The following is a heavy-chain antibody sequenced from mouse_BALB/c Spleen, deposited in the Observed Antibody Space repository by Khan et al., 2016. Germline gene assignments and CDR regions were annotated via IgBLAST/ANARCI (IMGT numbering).Heavy chain of an antibody. J-gene: IGHJ2*01. CDR1: GYTFTTYW. V-gene: IGHV1-87*01. CDR2: IYPGDGDT. Sequence: QVQLQQSGAELARPGASVRLSCKASGYTFTTYWVQWVKQRPGQGLEWIRAIYPGDGDTTYTQKFKTKVTLTADKSSSTAYMQLGSLASEDSAVYYCARNFPFDYWGQGTTLTVSS. CDR3: ARNFPFDY.